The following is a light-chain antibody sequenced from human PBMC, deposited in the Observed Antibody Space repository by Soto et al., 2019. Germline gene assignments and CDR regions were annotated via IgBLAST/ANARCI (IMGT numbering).Light chain of an antibody. CDR3: QKYSSAPLT. CDR1: QSVSAY. J-gene: IGKJ4*01. Sequence: EIVLTRSPATRTLSPGERASLSCRASQSVSAYLVWSQQKPGQAPRRLIYDASNRATGIPARFSGSGSGADFTLTICSLQPEDVATYYCQKYSSAPLTSGGGTKVEIK. CDR2: DAS. V-gene: IGKV3-11*01.